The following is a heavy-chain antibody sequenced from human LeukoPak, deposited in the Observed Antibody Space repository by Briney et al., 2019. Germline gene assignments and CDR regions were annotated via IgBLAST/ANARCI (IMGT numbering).Heavy chain of an antibody. V-gene: IGHV3-7*01. CDR2: IKPDEGAK. CDR1: GFIFSTCW. J-gene: IGHJ5*02. CDR3: ARLLGTVTTYDL. Sequence: GGSLRLSCAASGFIFSTCWMSWVRQAPGKGLEWVASIKPDEGAKYYVDSVKGRFTISRDNAVSSLYLEMNSLRAEDTAVYYCARLLGTVTTYDLWGQGTLVAVSS. D-gene: IGHD4-17*01.